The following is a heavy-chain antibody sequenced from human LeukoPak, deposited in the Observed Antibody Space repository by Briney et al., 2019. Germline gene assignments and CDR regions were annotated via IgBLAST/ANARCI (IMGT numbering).Heavy chain of an antibody. CDR2: ISAYNGNT. V-gene: IGHV1-18*01. J-gene: IGHJ6*03. CDR3: ARDCSSTSCYLGYMDV. CDR1: GYTFTSYG. D-gene: IGHD2-2*01. Sequence: ASVKVSCKASGYTFTSYGISWVRQAPGQGLEWMGWISAYNGNTNYAQQLEGRVTMTTDTSTSTAYMELRSLSSDDTAVYSCARDCSSTSCYLGYMDVWGKGTTVTVSS.